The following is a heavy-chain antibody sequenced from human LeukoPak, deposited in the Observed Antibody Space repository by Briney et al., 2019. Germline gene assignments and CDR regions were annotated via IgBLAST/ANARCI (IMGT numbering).Heavy chain of an antibody. J-gene: IGHJ3*02. CDR1: GGSFSGYY. CDR2: INHSGST. Sequence: SETLSLTCAVYGGSFSGYYWSWIRQPPGKGLEWIGEINHSGSTYYNPSLKSRVTISVDTSKNQFSLKLSSVTAADTAVYYCARGYCSGGSCYPYAFDIWGQGTMVTVSS. D-gene: IGHD2-15*01. CDR3: ARGYCSGGSCYPYAFDI. V-gene: IGHV4-34*01.